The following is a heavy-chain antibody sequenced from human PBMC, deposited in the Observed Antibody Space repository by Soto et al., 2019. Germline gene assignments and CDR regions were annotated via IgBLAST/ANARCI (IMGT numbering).Heavy chain of an antibody. CDR3: ATSLRVGGRGYSGYYAQ. V-gene: IGHV4-61*01. Sequence: QLQESGPGLVKPSETLSLTCTISGGSVSNNSLYWTWIRQPPGKGLEWIGYLFHSGTTITNPSLKSRVTTSVDWSKNQLCLQLTSVTAADTAVYYCATSLRVGGRGYSGYYAQWGQGTLVTVSS. CDR2: LFHSGTT. D-gene: IGHD5-12*01. CDR1: GGSVSNNSLY. J-gene: IGHJ4*02.